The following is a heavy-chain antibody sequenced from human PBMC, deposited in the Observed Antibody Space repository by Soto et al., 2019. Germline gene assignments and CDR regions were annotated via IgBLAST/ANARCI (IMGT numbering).Heavy chain of an antibody. Sequence: SETLSLTCTVSGGSISSYYWSWIRQPPGKGLEWIAYSYDSGSTSYSPSLQSRVTMSVDTSKNQFSLKLSSVTAADTAVYYCARSVFPWGQGTLVTVSS. J-gene: IGHJ5*02. CDR3: ARSVFP. CDR1: GGSISSYY. CDR2: SYDSGST. V-gene: IGHV4-59*12.